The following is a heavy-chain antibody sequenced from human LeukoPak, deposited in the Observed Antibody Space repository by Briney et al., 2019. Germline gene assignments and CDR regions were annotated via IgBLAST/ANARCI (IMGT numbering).Heavy chain of an antibody. Sequence: GGSLRLSCAASGFTFDDYAMHWVRQAPGKGLEWVSGISWNSGSIGYADSVKGRFTISRDNAKNSLYLQMNSLRAEDMALYYCAEAACSSTSCYAGYFDYWGQGTLVTVSS. CDR1: GFTFDDYA. J-gene: IGHJ4*02. CDR2: ISWNSGSI. V-gene: IGHV3-9*03. D-gene: IGHD2-2*01. CDR3: AEAACSSTSCYAGYFDY.